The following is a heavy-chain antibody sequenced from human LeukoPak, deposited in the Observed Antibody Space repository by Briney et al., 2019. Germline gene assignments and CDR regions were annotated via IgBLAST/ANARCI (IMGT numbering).Heavy chain of an antibody. D-gene: IGHD2-2*01. CDR3: ARGYCSSTSCYSYYGMDV. V-gene: IGHV1-2*02. Sequence: ASVKVSCKASGYTFTGYYMHWVRQAPGQGLEWMGWINPNSGGTNYAQKFQGRVTMTRDTSISTAYMELSRLRSDDTAVYYCARGYCSSTSCYSYYGMDVWGQETTVTVSS. CDR2: INPNSGGT. CDR1: GYTFTGYY. J-gene: IGHJ6*02.